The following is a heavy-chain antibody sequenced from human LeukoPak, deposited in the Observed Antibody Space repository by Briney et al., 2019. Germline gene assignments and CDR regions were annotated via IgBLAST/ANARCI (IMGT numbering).Heavy chain of an antibody. V-gene: IGHV4-59*01. CDR3: ARALGGSFDY. D-gene: IGHD3-16*01. CDR1: GGSTSSSY. Sequence: SETLSLTCTVSGGSTSSSYWSWIRQPPGKGLEWIGYIHYSGSTNYNPSLKSRVTISVDTSKNHFSLKLSSVTAVDTAVYYCARALGGSFDYWGQGTLVTVSS. J-gene: IGHJ4*02. CDR2: IHYSGST.